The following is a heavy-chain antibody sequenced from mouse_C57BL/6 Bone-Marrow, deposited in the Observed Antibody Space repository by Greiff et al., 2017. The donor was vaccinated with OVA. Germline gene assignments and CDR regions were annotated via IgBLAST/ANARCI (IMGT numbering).Heavy chain of an antibody. CDR3: ARPPLLGYAMDD. D-gene: IGHD1-2*01. J-gene: IGHJ4*01. CDR1: GFTFSSYG. CDR2: ISSGGSYT. V-gene: IGHV5-6*01. Sequence: EVKLVESGGDLVKPGGSLKLSCAASGFTFSSYGMSWVRQTPDKRLEWVATISSGGSYTYYPDSVKGRFTISRDNAKNTLYLQMSSLKSEDTAMYYCARPPLLGYAMDDWGQGTSVTVSS.